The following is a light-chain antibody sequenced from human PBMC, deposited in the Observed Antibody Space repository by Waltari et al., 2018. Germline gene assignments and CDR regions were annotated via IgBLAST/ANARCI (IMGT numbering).Light chain of an antibody. V-gene: IGKV1-39*01. CDR1: QSISSY. CDR2: AAS. J-gene: IGKJ2*01. CDR3: QQSYSTPHS. Sequence: DIQMTQSPSSLSASGGDRVTITCRSSQSISSYLNWYQQNTGKAPKLLIYAASSLRSGVPSRFSGSGYGTDFTLTISSMQSEDSATYYCQQSYSTPHSFGQGTKLESK.